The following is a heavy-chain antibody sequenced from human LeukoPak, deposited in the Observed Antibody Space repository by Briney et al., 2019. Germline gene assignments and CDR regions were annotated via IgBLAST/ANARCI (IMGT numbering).Heavy chain of an antibody. CDR2: IYYSGST. V-gene: IGHV4-59*01. D-gene: IGHD2-21*01. CDR1: GFSISSYY. J-gene: IGHJ3*02. Sequence: PSETLSLTCTVSGFSISSYYWSWIRQPPGKGLEWVGYIYYSGSTNYNPSLKSRVTISVDTSKNQFSLKLSSVTAADTAVYYCARVGVVGPGPAFDIWGQGTMVTVSS. CDR3: ARVGVVGPGPAFDI.